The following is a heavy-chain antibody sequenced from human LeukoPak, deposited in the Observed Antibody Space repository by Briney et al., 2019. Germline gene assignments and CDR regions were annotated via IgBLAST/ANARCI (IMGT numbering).Heavy chain of an antibody. CDR1: GFTFSSYG. D-gene: IGHD6-19*01. CDR2: ISYDGSDK. V-gene: IGHV3-30*18. CDR3: AKSSREQWLVSVAFDY. J-gene: IGHJ4*02. Sequence: GGSLRLSCAASGFTFSSYGMHWVRQAPGKGLEWVAVISYDGSDKYYADSVKGRFTISRDNSKNTLYLQMNSLRAEDTAVYYCAKSSREQWLVSVAFDYWGQGTLVTVSS.